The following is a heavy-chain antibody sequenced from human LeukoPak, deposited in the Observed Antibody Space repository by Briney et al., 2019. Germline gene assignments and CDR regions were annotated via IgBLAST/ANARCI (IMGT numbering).Heavy chain of an antibody. J-gene: IGHJ5*02. D-gene: IGHD2-2*01. V-gene: IGHV3-53*01. CDR3: VRVVPAAIFGWFDP. CDR2: IYSGGST. CDR1: GFTVSSNY. Sequence: PGGSLRLSCAASGFTVSSNYMSWVRQAPGKGLEWVSVIYSGGSTYYADSVKGRFTISRDNSKNTLYLQMNSLRAEDTAVYYCVRVVPAAIFGWFDPWGQGTLVTVSS.